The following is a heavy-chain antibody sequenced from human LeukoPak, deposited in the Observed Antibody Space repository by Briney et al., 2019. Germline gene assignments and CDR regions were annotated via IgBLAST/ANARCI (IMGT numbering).Heavy chain of an antibody. CDR3: AREISNSRLNWFDP. CDR2: IIPILGIA. Sequence: GAPVKVSCKASGYTFTGYYMHWVRQAPGQGLEWMGRIIPILGIANYAQKFQGRVTITADKSTSTAYMELSSLRSEDTAVYYCAREISNSRLNWFDPWGQGTLVTVSS. D-gene: IGHD4-11*01. CDR1: GYTFTGYY. J-gene: IGHJ5*02. V-gene: IGHV1-69*04.